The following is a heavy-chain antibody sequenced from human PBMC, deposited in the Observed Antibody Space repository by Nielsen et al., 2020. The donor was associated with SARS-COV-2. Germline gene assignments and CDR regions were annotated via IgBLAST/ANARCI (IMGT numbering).Heavy chain of an antibody. D-gene: IGHD5-18*01. J-gene: IGHJ6*02. CDR2: IYSGGSST. CDR3: ARDPTAMVTFYYYYGMDV. Sequence: GESLKISCAASGFTFSSYAMSWVRQAPGKGLEWVSVIYSGGSSTYYADSVKGRFTISRDNSKNTLYLQMNSLRDEDTAVYYCARDPTAMVTFYYYYGMDVWGQGTTVTVSS. V-gene: IGHV3-23*03. CDR1: GFTFSSYA.